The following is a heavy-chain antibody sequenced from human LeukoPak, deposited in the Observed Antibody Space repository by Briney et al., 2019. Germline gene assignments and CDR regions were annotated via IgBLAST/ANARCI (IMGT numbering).Heavy chain of an antibody. J-gene: IGHJ4*02. Sequence: ASVKVSCKACGYTFPGYYMHWVRQAPGQGLEWMGWINPNTGVTHYAQKIQDRVTMTRDTSISTAYMELSRLRSDDTAVYYCARDLLVGPTNAHWGQGTLVTVSS. V-gene: IGHV1-2*02. CDR3: ARDLLVGPTNAH. CDR2: INPNTGVT. D-gene: IGHD1-26*01. CDR1: GYTFPGYY.